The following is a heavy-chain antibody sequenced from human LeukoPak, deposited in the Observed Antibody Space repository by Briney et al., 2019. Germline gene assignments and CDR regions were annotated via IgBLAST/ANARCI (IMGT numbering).Heavy chain of an antibody. CDR3: ARSRTYYYDSSGYYVIDP. J-gene: IGHJ5*02. Sequence: SVKVSCKASGGTFSSYAISWVRQAPGQGLEWMGGIIPIFGTANYAQKFQGRVTITADESTSTAYMELSGLRSEDTAVYYCARSRTYYYDSSGYYVIDPWGQGTLVTVSS. CDR1: GGTFSSYA. CDR2: IIPIFGTA. D-gene: IGHD3-22*01. V-gene: IGHV1-69*13.